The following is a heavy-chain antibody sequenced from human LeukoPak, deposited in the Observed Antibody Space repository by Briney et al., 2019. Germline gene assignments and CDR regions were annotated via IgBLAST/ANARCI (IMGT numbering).Heavy chain of an antibody. J-gene: IGHJ4*02. CDR3: ARTSVGYCSGGSCYTNFDY. CDR1: GYSFTSYW. CDR2: IYPDDSDT. Sequence: GESLKISCKGSGYSFTSYWIGWVRQMPGKGLEWMGIIYPDDSDTRYSPSFQGQVTISADKSIGTAYLQWSSLKASDTAMYYCARTSVGYCSGGSCYTNFDYWGQGTLVTVSS. V-gene: IGHV5-51*01. D-gene: IGHD2-15*01.